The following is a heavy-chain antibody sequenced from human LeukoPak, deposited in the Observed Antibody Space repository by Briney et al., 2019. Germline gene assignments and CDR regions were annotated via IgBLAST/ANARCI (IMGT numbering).Heavy chain of an antibody. CDR1: GYSFSSYW. V-gene: IGHV5-10-1*01. D-gene: IGHD3-10*01. Sequence: GESLKISCKGSGYSFSSYWINWVRQMPGKGLEWMGRIDPSDSYTNYNPSFQGHVTISADKSISAAYLQWSSLMASDTAMYYCARHTISDYWGQGTQVTVSS. J-gene: IGHJ4*02. CDR3: ARHTISDY. CDR2: IDPSDSYT.